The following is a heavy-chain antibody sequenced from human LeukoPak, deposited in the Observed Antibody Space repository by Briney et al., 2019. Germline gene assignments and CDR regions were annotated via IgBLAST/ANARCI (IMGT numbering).Heavy chain of an antibody. J-gene: IGHJ6*03. V-gene: IGHV3-20*04. CDR1: GFTFDDYG. CDR2: INRNGDST. D-gene: IGHD3-22*01. Sequence: GGSLRLSCAASGFTFDDYGMSWVRQGPGKGLEWVSAINRNGDSTGYADSVKGRFTISRDNSKNTLYLQMNSLRAEDTAVYYCAKNPHYYDSSGYYSHYYYYMDVWGKGTTVTVSS. CDR3: AKNPHYYDSSGYYSHYYYYMDV.